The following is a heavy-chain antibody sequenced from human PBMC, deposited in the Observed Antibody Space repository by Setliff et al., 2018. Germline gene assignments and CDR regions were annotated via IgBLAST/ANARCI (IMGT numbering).Heavy chain of an antibody. Sequence: GGSLRLSCAASGYTSSSYAMIWVRQAPGKGLEWVSIISASGDTTYYADSVKGRFTISRDNSKNTLYLQMNSLRAEDTAVYYCCSGSYLFVYWGQGSLVTVSS. J-gene: IGHJ4*02. V-gene: IGHV3-23*01. CDR2: ISASGDTT. D-gene: IGHD1-26*01. CDR1: GYTSSSYA. CDR3: CSGSYLFVY.